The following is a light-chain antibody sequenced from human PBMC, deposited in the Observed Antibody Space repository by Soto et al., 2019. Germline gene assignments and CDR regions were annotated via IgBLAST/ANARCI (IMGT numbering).Light chain of an antibody. CDR3: QSYDSSLSGYV. V-gene: IGLV1-40*01. CDR2: GNS. Sequence: QSALTQPPSVSXAPGQRVTISCTGSSSNIGAGYDVHWYQQLPGTAPKLLIYGNSNRPSGVPDRFSGSKSGTSASLAITGLQAEDEADYYCQSYDSSLSGYVFGTGTKVTVL. CDR1: SSNIGAGYD. J-gene: IGLJ1*01.